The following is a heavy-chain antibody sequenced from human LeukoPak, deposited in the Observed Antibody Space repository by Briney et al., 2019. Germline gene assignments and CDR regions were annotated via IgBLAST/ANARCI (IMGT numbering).Heavy chain of an antibody. V-gene: IGHV3-48*03. CDR2: ISSSGSTI. CDR1: GFTFSSYA. D-gene: IGHD6-19*01. Sequence: TGGSLRLSCAASGFTFSSYAMSWVRQAPGKGLEWVSYISSSGSTIYYADSVKGRFTISRDNAKKSLYLQMNSLRAEDTAVYYCARVYSSGWSYWGQGTLVTVSS. CDR3: ARVYSSGWSY. J-gene: IGHJ4*02.